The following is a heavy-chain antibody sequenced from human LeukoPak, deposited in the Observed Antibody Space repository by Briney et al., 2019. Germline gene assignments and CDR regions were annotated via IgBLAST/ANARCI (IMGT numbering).Heavy chain of an antibody. V-gene: IGHV3-7*01. CDR2: IKQDGSEK. CDR1: GFTFGSYW. D-gene: IGHD4-17*01. J-gene: IGHJ5*02. CDR3: ARDRAVTRFDP. Sequence: PEGSLRLSCAASGFTFGSYWMSWVRQAPGKGLEWVANIKQDGSEKYYVDSVKGRFTISRDNAKNSLYLQMNSLRAEDTAVYYCARDRAVTRFDPWGQGTLVTVSS.